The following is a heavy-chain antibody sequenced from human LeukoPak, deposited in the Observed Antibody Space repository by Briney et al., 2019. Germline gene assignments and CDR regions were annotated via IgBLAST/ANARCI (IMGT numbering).Heavy chain of an antibody. D-gene: IGHD2-2*01. CDR2: ISGSGGST. CDR1: GFTFSSYA. V-gene: IGHV3-23*01. J-gene: IGHJ4*02. CDR3: APATADY. Sequence: GGSLRLSCAASGFTFSSYAMSWVRQARGKGLEWVSAISGSGGSTYYADSVKGRFTISRDNSKNTLYMQMKSLRAADTAVYYCAPATADYWGQGTLVTVSS.